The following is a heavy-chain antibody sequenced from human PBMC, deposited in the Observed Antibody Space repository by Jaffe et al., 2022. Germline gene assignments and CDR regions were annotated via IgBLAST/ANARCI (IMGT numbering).Heavy chain of an antibody. CDR2: ISSSGSTI. D-gene: IGHD3-10*01. V-gene: IGHV3-48*03. J-gene: IGHJ2*01. CDR3: ASNGITMVRGVISRWYFDL. Sequence: EVQLVESGGGLVQPGGSLRLSCAASGFTFSSYEMNWVRQAPGKGLEWVSYISSSGSTIYYADSVKGRFTISRDNAKNSLYLQMNSLRAEDTAVYYCASNGITMVRGVISRWYFDLWGRGTLVTVSS. CDR1: GFTFSSYE.